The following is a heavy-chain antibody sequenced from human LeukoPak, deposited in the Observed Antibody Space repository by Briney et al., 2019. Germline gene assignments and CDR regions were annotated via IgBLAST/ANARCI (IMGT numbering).Heavy chain of an antibody. CDR3: ARARYYYGSGSYIDY. V-gene: IGHV3-30-3*01. CDR2: ISYDGSNK. D-gene: IGHD3-10*01. CDR1: GFTSSSYA. Sequence: PGGSLRLSCAASGFTSSSYAMHWVRQAPGKGLEWVAVISYDGSNKYYADSVKGRFTISRDNSKNTLYLQMNSLRAEDTAVYYCARARYYYGSGSYIDYWGQGTLVTVSS. J-gene: IGHJ4*02.